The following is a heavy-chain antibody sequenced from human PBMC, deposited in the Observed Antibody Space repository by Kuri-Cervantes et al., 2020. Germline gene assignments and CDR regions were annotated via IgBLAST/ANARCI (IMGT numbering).Heavy chain of an antibody. CDR3: ARDSGDDYYGSGSYYND. J-gene: IGHJ3*01. CDR2: TSYDGSNK. CDR1: GFTFRSYA. V-gene: IGHV3-30-3*01. D-gene: IGHD3-10*01. Sequence: GESLKISCAASGFTFRSYAMHWVRQAPGKGLEWVAVTSYDGSNKYYADSVKGRFTISRDNSKNTLYVQMNSLRAEDTAVYYCARDSGDDYYGSGSYYNDWGQGTMVTVSS.